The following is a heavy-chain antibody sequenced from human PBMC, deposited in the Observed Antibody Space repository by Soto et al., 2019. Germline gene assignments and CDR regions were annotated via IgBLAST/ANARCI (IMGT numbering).Heavy chain of an antibody. CDR2: ISSSSSYI. D-gene: IGHD1-1*01. Sequence: EVQLVESGGGLVKPGGSLRLSCAASGFTFSSYSMNWVRQAPGKGLEWVSSISSSSSYIYYADSVKGRFTISRDNAKNSLYLRMNSLRAEDTAVYYCARDRVSNWNDSGDYWGQGTLVTVSS. CDR3: ARDRVSNWNDSGDY. CDR1: GFTFSSYS. J-gene: IGHJ4*02. V-gene: IGHV3-21*01.